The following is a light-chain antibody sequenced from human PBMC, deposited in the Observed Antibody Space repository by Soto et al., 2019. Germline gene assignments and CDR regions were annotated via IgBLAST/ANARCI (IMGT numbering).Light chain of an antibody. CDR1: EDIRTS. V-gene: IGKV1-33*01. J-gene: IGKJ3*01. CDR3: QHYINLPPFT. CDR2: GAS. Sequence: DIQMTQSPSSLSASVGARVSITCQASEDIRTSLSWFQHKPGRAPKLLIYGASYLETGVPSRFRGSGSVTDVTLTISSLQPEDIATNYCQHYINLPPFTFGPGTIVDVK.